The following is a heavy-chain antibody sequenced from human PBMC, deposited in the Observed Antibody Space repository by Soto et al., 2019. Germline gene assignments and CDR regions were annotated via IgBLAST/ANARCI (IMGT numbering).Heavy chain of an antibody. CDR1: GGSINNNYYY. J-gene: IGHJ4*02. V-gene: IGHV4-39*01. CDR2: ISRSGTT. D-gene: IGHD3-10*01. CDR3: ATLRGLGEVSPYFDY. Sequence: LSDTLSLTCTVSGGSINNNYYYWGWVRQPPGKGLEWIASISRSGTTYYNPSLKSRVTKSIDTSRNQFSLKLRSVTAADTAVYYCATLRGLGEVSPYFDYWGQGLMVTVSS.